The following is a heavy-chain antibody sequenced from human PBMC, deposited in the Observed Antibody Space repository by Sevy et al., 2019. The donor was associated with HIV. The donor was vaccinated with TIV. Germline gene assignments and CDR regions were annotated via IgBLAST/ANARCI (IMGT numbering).Heavy chain of an antibody. CDR2: VYHTGCT. CDR3: AREPYFFDKSGYYWDY. J-gene: IGHJ4*02. V-gene: IGHV4-61*01. D-gene: IGHD3-22*01. Sequence: SETLSLTCAVSGVSVSSDTYYWSWIRQPPGKGLEWIGYVYHTGCTNYSPSFKSRVTISVDTSKNQFSLRRFSVAAADTAVYYCAREPYFFDKSGYYWDYWGQGALVTVSS. CDR1: GVSVSSDTYY.